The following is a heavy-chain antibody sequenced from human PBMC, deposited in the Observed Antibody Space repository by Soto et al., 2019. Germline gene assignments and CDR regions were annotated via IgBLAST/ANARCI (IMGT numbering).Heavy chain of an antibody. CDR2: IYHSGST. Sequence: QVQLQESGPGLVKPSGTLSLTCAVSGGSISSSNWWSWVRQPPGKGLEWIGEIYHSGSTNYNPSLKSRFTISVDKSKNQFSLKLSSVTAADTAVYYCARRISRIVGATYYFDYWGQGTLVTVSS. J-gene: IGHJ4*02. CDR1: GGSISSSNW. V-gene: IGHV4-4*02. D-gene: IGHD1-26*01. CDR3: ARRISRIVGATYYFDY.